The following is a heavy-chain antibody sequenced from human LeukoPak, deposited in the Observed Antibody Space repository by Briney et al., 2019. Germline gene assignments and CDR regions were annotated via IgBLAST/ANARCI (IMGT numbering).Heavy chain of an antibody. CDR3: ARGTSRGIAAAGGDY. J-gene: IGHJ4*02. V-gene: IGHV1-2*02. CDR2: INPNSGGT. Sequence: ASVKVSCKASGYTFTGYYMHWVRQAPGQGLEWMGWINPNSGGTNYAQKFQGRVTMTRDTSISTAYMELSRLRSDDTAVYYCARGTSRGIAAAGGDYWGQGTLVTVSS. D-gene: IGHD6-13*01. CDR1: GYTFTGYY.